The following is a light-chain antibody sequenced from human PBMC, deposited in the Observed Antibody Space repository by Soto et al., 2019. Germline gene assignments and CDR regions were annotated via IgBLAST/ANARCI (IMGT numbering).Light chain of an antibody. Sequence: QSVLTQSPSASGTPGQRVTIYCSGGTSNIGRNTVNWYQQLPRTAPKLLIYSNNLRPSGVPDRFSGSKSGTSASLAISGLQSEDEADYYCAAWDDGLNGQLFGGGTKLTVL. J-gene: IGLJ2*01. CDR3: AAWDDGLNGQL. V-gene: IGLV1-44*01. CDR1: TSNIGRNT. CDR2: SNN.